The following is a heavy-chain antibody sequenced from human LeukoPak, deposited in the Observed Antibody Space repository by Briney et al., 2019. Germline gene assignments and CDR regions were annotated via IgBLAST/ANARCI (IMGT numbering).Heavy chain of an antibody. V-gene: IGHV1-2*06. CDR2: INPNSGGT. CDR1: GYTFIGYY. J-gene: IGHJ4*02. Sequence: ASVKVSCKAFGYTFIGYYMHWVRQAPGQGPEWMGRINPNSGGTNYAQKFQGRVTMTRDTATSTAYMELSSLRSDDTAVYYCARWGDTLNNWGQGTLVTVSS. D-gene: IGHD3-16*01. CDR3: ARWGDTLNN.